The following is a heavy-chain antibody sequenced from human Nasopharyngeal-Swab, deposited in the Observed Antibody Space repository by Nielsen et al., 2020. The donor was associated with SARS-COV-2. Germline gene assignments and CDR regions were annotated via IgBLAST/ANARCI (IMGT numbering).Heavy chain of an antibody. V-gene: IGHV1-46*01. CDR1: GYSFTSYN. Sequence: SVKVSCKASGYSFTSYNMHWVRQAPGQGLEWMGIINPSGGTTSHAQKFQGRVTITRDTSASTAYMELSSLRSEDTAVYYCARGVSNGDYVEYWGQGTLVTVSS. CDR2: INPSGGTT. CDR3: ARGVSNGDYVEY. J-gene: IGHJ4*02. D-gene: IGHD2/OR15-2a*01.